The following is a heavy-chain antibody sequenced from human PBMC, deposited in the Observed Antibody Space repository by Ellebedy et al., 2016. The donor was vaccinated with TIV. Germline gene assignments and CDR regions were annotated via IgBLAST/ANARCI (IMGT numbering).Heavy chain of an antibody. CDR3: SAASFLV. CDR2: INTGNGDT. Sequence: ASVKVSXXASGYTFVSYGVHWVRQAPGQSLEWMGWINTGNGDTKYSQKFQGTVTISRDTAANTDYMELSSLRPEDTAIYYCSAASFLVWGQGTAVTVSS. D-gene: IGHD2-15*01. CDR1: GYTFVSYG. J-gene: IGHJ6*02. V-gene: IGHV1-3*04.